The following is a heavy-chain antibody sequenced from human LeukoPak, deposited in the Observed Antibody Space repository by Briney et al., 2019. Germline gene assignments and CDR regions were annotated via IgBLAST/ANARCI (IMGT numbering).Heavy chain of an antibody. Sequence: ASVKVSCKASGYTFTSYGISWVRQAPGQGLEWMGWISGYNGNTNYAQNLQGRVTMTTDTSTSTVYMELRSLRSEDTAVYYCVLHYYSSETAHTRDPRVQTAPDWGQGTLVTVSS. CDR3: VLHYYSSETAHTRDPRVQTAPD. V-gene: IGHV1-18*01. J-gene: IGHJ4*02. CDR2: ISGYNGNT. CDR1: GYTFTSYG. D-gene: IGHD3-10*01.